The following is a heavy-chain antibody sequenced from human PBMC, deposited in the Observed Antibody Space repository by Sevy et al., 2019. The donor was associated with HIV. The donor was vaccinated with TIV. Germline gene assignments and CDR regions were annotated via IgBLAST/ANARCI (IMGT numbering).Heavy chain of an antibody. CDR1: GLIFSDYY. CDR3: ARLRVIDSAPYYFDY. V-gene: IGHV3-11*06. CDR2: ISSGNTYT. Sequence: GGSLRLSCAASGLIFSDYYMGWVRQAPGKGLEWVADISSGNTYTNYADSVKGRFTISRDNAKKSLYLQMNTLRAEDTAVYYCARLRVIDSAPYYFDYWGQGALVTVSS. J-gene: IGHJ4*02. D-gene: IGHD2-21*01.